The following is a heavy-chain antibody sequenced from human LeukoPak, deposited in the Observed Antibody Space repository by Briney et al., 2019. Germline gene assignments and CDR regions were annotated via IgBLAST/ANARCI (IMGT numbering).Heavy chain of an antibody. V-gene: IGHV4-59*06. D-gene: IGHD4-17*01. CDR3: AREAGDYGRRFDY. J-gene: IGHJ4*02. CDR2: IYYSGST. CDR1: GGSISSYY. Sequence: SETLSLTCTVSGGSISSYYWSWIRQPPGKGLEWIGYIYYSGSTYYNPSLKSRVTISVDTSKNQFSPKLSSVTAADTAVYYCAREAGDYGRRFDYWGQGTLVTVSS.